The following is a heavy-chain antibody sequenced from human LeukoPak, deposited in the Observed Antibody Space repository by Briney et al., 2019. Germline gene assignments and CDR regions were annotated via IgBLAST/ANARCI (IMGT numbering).Heavy chain of an antibody. J-gene: IGHJ4*02. V-gene: IGHV4-59*01. CDR3: ARGELGPDFDY. CDR1: GGSINSYY. Sequence: SETLSLTCTVSGGSINSYYWSWIRQPPGKGLEWIGYTYSSGSTNYNPSLKSRVTISVDTSKNQFSLKLTSVTAADTAVYYCARGELGPDFDYWGQGTLVTVSS. CDR2: TYSSGST. D-gene: IGHD7-27*01.